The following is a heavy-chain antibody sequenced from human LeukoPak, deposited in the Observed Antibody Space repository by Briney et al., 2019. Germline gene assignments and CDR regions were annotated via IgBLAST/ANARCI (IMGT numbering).Heavy chain of an antibody. CDR1: GFTFSSHG. Sequence: GGSLRLSCAASGFTFSSHGMHWVRQAPGKGLEWVAVISYDGSNKYYADSVKGRFTISRDNSKNTLYLQMNSLRAEDTAVYYCAKDKKEIGRWLQSQDYWGQGTLVTVSS. CDR2: ISYDGSNK. D-gene: IGHD5-24*01. V-gene: IGHV3-30*18. CDR3: AKDKKEIGRWLQSQDY. J-gene: IGHJ4*02.